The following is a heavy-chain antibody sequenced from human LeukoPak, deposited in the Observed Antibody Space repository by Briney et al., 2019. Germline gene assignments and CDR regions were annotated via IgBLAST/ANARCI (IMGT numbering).Heavy chain of an antibody. CDR1: GGSISSYY. CDR3: AAYYYDSSGYPTLGAFDI. V-gene: IGHV4-59*01. J-gene: IGHJ3*02. CDR2: IYYSGST. D-gene: IGHD3-22*01. Sequence: SETLSLTCTVSGGSISSYYWSWIRQPPGKGLEWIGYIYYSGSTNYNPSLKSRVTISVDTSKNQFSLKLSSVTAADTAVYYCAAYYYDSSGYPTLGAFDIWGQGTMVTVSS.